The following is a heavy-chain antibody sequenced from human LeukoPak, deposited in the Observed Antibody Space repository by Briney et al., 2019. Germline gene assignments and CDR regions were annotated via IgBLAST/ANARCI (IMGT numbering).Heavy chain of an antibody. CDR1: GFTFSSYG. Sequence: GGSLRLSCAASGFTFSSYGMHGVRQAPGKGLEWVAVISYDGSNKYYADSVKGRFTISRDNSKNTLYLQMNSLRAEDTAVYYCAKDRVDYYDSSGYDLWGQGTLVTVSS. CDR2: ISYDGSNK. V-gene: IGHV3-30*18. CDR3: AKDRVDYYDSSGYDL. J-gene: IGHJ5*02. D-gene: IGHD3-22*01.